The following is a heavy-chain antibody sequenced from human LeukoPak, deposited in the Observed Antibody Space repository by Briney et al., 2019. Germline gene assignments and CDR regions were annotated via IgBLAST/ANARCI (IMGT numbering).Heavy chain of an antibody. CDR2: IYPGDSDT. CDR3: ARGTGSDGYGELDY. J-gene: IGHJ4*02. CDR1: GYSITSYW. D-gene: IGHD5-18*01. Sequence: GESLKISCKGSGYSITSYWIGCGRQMARKLLEWMGIIYPGDSDTRYSPSFQGQVTISADKSISTAYLQWSSLKASDTAMYYCARGTGSDGYGELDYWGQGTLVTVSS. V-gene: IGHV5-51*01.